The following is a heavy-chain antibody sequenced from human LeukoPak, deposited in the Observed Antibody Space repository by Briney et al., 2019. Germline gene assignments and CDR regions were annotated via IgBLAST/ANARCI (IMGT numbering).Heavy chain of an antibody. V-gene: IGHV4-59*12. CDR1: GGSISSYY. Sequence: SETLSLTCTVSGGSISSYYWSWIRQPPGKGLEWIGYIYYSGSTNYNPSLKSRVTISVDTSKNQFSLKLSSVTAADTAVYYCARGREDNIIVVVPAAIGGYFDYWGQGTLVTVSS. J-gene: IGHJ4*02. CDR2: IYYSGST. CDR3: ARGREDNIIVVVPAAIGGYFDY. D-gene: IGHD2-2*02.